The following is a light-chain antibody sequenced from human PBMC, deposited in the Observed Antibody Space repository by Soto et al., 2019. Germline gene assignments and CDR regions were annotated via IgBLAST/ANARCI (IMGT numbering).Light chain of an antibody. CDR2: EVV. V-gene: IGLV2-14*01. CDR3: ATWDDTLNGRV. Sequence: QSALTQPASVSGSPGQSITISCTGTSSDVGGYNYVSWYQQHPGKAPKLMIYEVVNRPSGVPDRFSGSKSGTSASLAISGLQSGDEADYYCATWDDTLNGRVFGGGTKVTVL. CDR1: SSDVGGYNY. J-gene: IGLJ3*02.